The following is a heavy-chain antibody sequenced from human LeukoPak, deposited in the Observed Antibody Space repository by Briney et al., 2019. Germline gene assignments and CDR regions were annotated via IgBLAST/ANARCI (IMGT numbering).Heavy chain of an antibody. J-gene: IGHJ6*02. CDR3: ARGWALLPNSSGWDYYYGMDV. D-gene: IGHD6-19*01. V-gene: IGHV1-18*04. Sequence: ASVKVSCKASGYTFTDYYMHWVRQAPGQRLEWMGWISAYNGNTNYAQKLQGRVTMTTDTSTSTAYMELRSLRSDDTAVYYCARGWALLPNSSGWDYYYGMDVWGQGTTITVSS. CDR1: GYTFTDYY. CDR2: ISAYNGNT.